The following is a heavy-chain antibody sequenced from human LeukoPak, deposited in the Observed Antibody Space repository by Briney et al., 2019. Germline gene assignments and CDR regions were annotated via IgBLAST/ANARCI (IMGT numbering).Heavy chain of an antibody. V-gene: IGHV3-7*05. CDR1: GFIFSTFW. CDR2: IKHDGSEK. D-gene: IGHD3-16*01. Sequence: GGSLRLSCAASGFIFSTFWMNWVRQAPGEGLEWVAGIKHDGSEKDYVDSVKGRFTLSRDNAKNSLVLQIDSLRVEDTAVYYCARVRRGGGGDDYWGQGTLVTVSS. CDR3: ARVRRGGGGDDY. J-gene: IGHJ4*02.